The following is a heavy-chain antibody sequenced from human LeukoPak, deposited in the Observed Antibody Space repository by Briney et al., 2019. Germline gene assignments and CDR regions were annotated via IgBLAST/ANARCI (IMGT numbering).Heavy chain of an antibody. CDR3: ARRGRSSSNFDF. CDR2: IDPTDSYT. V-gene: IGHV5-10-1*01. D-gene: IGHD6-6*01. Sequence: GESLQISCKGSGSIFTSYWITWVRQMPGKGLEGMGMIDPTDSYTNYSPSFQGHVTISTDKSISTAYLQWSSLKASDTAIYYCARRGRSSSNFDFWGQGTLVTVSS. J-gene: IGHJ4*02. CDR1: GSIFTSYW.